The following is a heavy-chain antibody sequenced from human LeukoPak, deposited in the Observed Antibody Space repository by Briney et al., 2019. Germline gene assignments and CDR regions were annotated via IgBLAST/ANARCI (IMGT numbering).Heavy chain of an antibody. CDR3: AKDPSVYHGDYIIR. V-gene: IGHV3-53*01. Sequence: SGGSLRLSCAASGFTVSTNYVSWVRQAPGKGLEWVSIIYSDATTSYADSVKGRFTISRDNSKNTLYLQINSLRAEDTAVYYCAKDPSVYHGDYIIRWGQGTLVTVSS. D-gene: IGHD4-17*01. CDR1: GFTVSTNY. J-gene: IGHJ4*02. CDR2: IYSDATT.